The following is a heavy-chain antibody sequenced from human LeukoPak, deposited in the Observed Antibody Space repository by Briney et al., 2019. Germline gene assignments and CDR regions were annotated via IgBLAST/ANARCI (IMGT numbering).Heavy chain of an antibody. CDR3: AKDIEFGGYYGSGSSGFDL. J-gene: IGHJ2*01. Sequence: GGSLRLSCAASGFTFSSYEMNWVRQAPGKGLEWVSYISSSGSTIYYADSVKGRFTISRDNAKNSLYLQMNSLRAEDTALYYCAKDIEFGGYYGSGSSGFDLWGRGTLVTVSS. D-gene: IGHD3-10*01. CDR1: GFTFSSYE. CDR2: ISSSGSTI. V-gene: IGHV3-48*03.